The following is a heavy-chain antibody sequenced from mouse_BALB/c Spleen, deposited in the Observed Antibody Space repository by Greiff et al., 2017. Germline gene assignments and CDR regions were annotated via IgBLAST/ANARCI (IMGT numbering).Heavy chain of an antibody. CDR2: INPYNGAT. V-gene: IGHV1-31*01. D-gene: IGHD2-10*02. J-gene: IGHJ2*01. CDR3: AREGAKYGNNDY. Sequence: EVQLQQSGPELVKPGASVKISCKASGYSFTGYYMHWVKQSHVKGLEWIGRINPYNGATSYNQNFKDKASLTVDKSSSTAYMELHSLTSEDSAVYYGAREGAKYGNNDYWGQGTTLTVSS. CDR1: GYSFTGYY.